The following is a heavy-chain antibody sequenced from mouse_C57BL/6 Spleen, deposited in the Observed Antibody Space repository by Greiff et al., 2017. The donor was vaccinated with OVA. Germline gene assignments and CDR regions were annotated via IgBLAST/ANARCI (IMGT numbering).Heavy chain of an antibody. CDR2: IDPEDGET. J-gene: IGHJ4*01. Sequence: VQLQQSGAELVKPGASVKLSCTASGFTIKDYYMPWVKQRPEQGLEWIGRIDPEDGETKYAPKFKGKATITADPSSNTAYLQLSRLTSEDTAGFYGDRWDNYGGSTYGSAMDYWGQGTTVTVSS. CDR1: GFTIKDYY. D-gene: IGHD1-3*01. V-gene: IGHV14-2*01. CDR3: DRWDNYGGSTYGSAMDY.